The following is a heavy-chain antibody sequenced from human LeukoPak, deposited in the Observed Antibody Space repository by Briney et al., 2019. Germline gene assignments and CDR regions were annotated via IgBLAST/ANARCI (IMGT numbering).Heavy chain of an antibody. V-gene: IGHV3-74*01. CDR2: INSDGTTT. Sequence: GGSLRLSCAASGFNFRSFWMHWVRQAPGKGLVWVSRINSDGTTTTYADSVKGRFTISRDNSKNTLYLQMNSLRAEDTAVYYCARANTYDSNYYYGMDVWGQGTTVTVSS. CDR3: ARANTYDSNYYYGMDV. J-gene: IGHJ6*02. CDR1: GFNFRSFW. D-gene: IGHD5-12*01.